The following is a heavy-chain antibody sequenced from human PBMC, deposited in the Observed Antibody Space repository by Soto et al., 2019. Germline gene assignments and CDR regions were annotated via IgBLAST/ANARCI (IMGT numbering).Heavy chain of an antibody. CDR2: IYYSGST. Sequence: QVQLQESGPGLVKPSQTLSLTCTVSGGSISSGDYYWSWIRQPPGKGLEWIGYIYYSGSTYYNPSLTRRVTISVDTSKNQFSLKLSSVTAADTAVYYCARASFTQYYYGMDVWGQGTTVTVSS. CDR1: GGSISSGDYY. J-gene: IGHJ6*02. CDR3: ARASFTQYYYGMDV. V-gene: IGHV4-30-4*01.